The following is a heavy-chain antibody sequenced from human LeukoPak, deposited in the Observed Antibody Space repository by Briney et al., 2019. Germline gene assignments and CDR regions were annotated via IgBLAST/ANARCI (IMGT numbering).Heavy chain of an antibody. V-gene: IGHV3-30*04. CDR1: GFTFSSHA. Sequence: GGSLRLSCAASGFTFSSHAVHWVRQAPGKGLERVAVISFDGSKKYYADSVKGRFTISRDNSKNTLFLQLSSLRTEDTAVYYCARGTGYDPALDYWGQGALVTVSS. CDR2: ISFDGSKK. D-gene: IGHD5-12*01. J-gene: IGHJ4*02. CDR3: ARGTGYDPALDY.